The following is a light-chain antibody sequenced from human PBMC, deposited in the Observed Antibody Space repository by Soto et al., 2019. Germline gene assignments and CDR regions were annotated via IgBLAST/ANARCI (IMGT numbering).Light chain of an antibody. V-gene: IGKV3-15*01. Sequence: EIVLTQSPGALSLSHGERATLSCRASQSVSSSYLAWYQQKPGQAPRLLIYGASTRATGIPARFSGSGSGTEFTLTISSLQSEDFAVYYCQQYNNWPPLTFGGGTKVDIK. CDR3: QQYNNWPPLT. J-gene: IGKJ4*01. CDR1: QSVSSSY. CDR2: GAS.